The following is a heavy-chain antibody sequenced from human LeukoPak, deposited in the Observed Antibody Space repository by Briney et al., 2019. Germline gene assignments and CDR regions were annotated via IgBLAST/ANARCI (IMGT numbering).Heavy chain of an antibody. J-gene: IGHJ4*02. D-gene: IGHD5-12*01. CDR1: GGSFSGYY. CDR2: INHSGST. CDR3: ASSGYPHYFDY. V-gene: IGHV4-34*01. Sequence: SETLSLTCAVYGGSFSGYYWSWIRQPPGKGLEWIGEINHSGSTNYNPSLKSRVTISVDTSKNQFSLKLSSVTAADTAVYYCASSGYPHYFDYWGQGTLVTVSS.